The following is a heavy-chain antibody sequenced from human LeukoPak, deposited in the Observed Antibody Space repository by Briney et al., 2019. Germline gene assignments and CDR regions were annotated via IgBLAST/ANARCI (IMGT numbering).Heavy chain of an antibody. CDR3: ARVTIFSYAFDI. CDR2: IYTSGST. CDR1: GGSISSYY. V-gene: IGHV4-4*07. J-gene: IGHJ3*02. Sequence: SETLSLTCTVSGGSISSYYWGWIRQPAGKGLEWIGRIYTSGSTNYNPSLKSRVTMSVDTSKDQFSLRLSSVTAADTAVYYCARVTIFSYAFDIWGQGTMVTVSS. D-gene: IGHD3-9*01.